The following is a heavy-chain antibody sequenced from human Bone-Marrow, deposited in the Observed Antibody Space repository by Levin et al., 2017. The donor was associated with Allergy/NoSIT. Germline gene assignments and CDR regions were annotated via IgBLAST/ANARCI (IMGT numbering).Heavy chain of an antibody. V-gene: IGHV3-30-3*01. CDR3: ARDGVKFSTTNWIDY. D-gene: IGHD2/OR15-2a*01. CDR1: GFTFSSYA. Sequence: PGESLKISCAASGFTFSSYAMHWVRQAPGKGLEWVAVISYDGTNKYYADSVKGRFTISRDNSKNTLYLQMNSLRAEDTAVYYCARDGVKFSTTNWIDYWGQGTLVTVSS. CDR2: ISYDGTNK. J-gene: IGHJ4*02.